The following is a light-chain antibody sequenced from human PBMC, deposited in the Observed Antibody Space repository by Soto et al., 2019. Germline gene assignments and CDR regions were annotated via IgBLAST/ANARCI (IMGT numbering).Light chain of an antibody. CDR2: KAS. J-gene: IGKJ2*01. CDR1: QSISSW. V-gene: IGKV1-5*03. Sequence: DIQMTQSPSTLSASVGDRVTITCRASQSISSWLAWYQQKPGKAPKLLIYKASSLESGVTSRVSGSGSGTEFTLTISGLQPDDFATYYCQQYNSYPYTVGQGTKLQIK. CDR3: QQYNSYPYT.